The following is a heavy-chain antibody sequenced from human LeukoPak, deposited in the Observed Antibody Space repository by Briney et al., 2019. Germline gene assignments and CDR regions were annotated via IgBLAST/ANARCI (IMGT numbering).Heavy chain of an antibody. Sequence: ASVKVSCKASGYTFTGYYMHWVRQAPGQGLEWMGWINPNSGGTNYAQKFQGRVTMTRDTSISTAYMELSRLRSDDTAVYYCARDRRVRGVTEKYYYYMDVWGKGITVTVSS. CDR2: INPNSGGT. CDR1: GYTFTGYY. D-gene: IGHD3-10*01. V-gene: IGHV1-2*02. J-gene: IGHJ6*03. CDR3: ARDRRVRGVTEKYYYYMDV.